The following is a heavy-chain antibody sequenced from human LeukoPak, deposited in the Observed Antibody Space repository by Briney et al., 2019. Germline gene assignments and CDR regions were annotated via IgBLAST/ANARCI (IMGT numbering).Heavy chain of an antibody. CDR1: GYSFISYW. CDR2: IYPGDSET. V-gene: IGHV5-51*01. D-gene: IGHD6-19*01. CDR3: ARQVAVAAWEY. Sequence: GESLKISCKGPGYSFISYWIGWVRLMPGKGLEWMGIIYPGDSETRYSPSFQGQVTISADKSINTAYLQWSSLKASDTAMYYCARQVAVAAWEYWGQGTLVTVSS. J-gene: IGHJ4*02.